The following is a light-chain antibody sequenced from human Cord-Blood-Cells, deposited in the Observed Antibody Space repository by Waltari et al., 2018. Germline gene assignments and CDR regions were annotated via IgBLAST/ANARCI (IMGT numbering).Light chain of an antibody. CDR3: AAWDDSLNGVV. CDR2: SNK. V-gene: IGLV1-44*01. Sequence: QSVLTQPPSASGTPGQRVTISCSGSSSNIGRNTVNWYQQLPVTAPKLLIYSNKQRPSGVPDRFSGSKSGTSASLAISGLQSEDEADYYCAAWDDSLNGVVFGGGTKLTVL. J-gene: IGLJ2*01. CDR1: SSNIGRNT.